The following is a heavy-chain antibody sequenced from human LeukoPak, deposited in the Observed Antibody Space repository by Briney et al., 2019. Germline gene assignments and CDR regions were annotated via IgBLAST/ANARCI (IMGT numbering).Heavy chain of an antibody. J-gene: IGHJ4*02. D-gene: IGHD2-15*01. Sequence: PGGSLRLSCAASGFTFSSYAMHWVRQAPGQGLEWVAVISYDGSNKYYADSVKGRFTISRDNSKNTLYLQMNSLRAEDTAVYYCGSGYCSGGSCYSISVFDYWGQGTLVTVSS. V-gene: IGHV3-30-3*01. CDR2: ISYDGSNK. CDR3: GSGYCSGGSCYSISVFDY. CDR1: GFTFSSYA.